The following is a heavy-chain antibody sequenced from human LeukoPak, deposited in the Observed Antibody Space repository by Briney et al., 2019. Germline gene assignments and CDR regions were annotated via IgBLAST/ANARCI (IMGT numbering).Heavy chain of an antibody. V-gene: IGHV3-23*05. Sequence: GGSLRLSCAASGFSFSDSVMSWVRRAPGKGLEWVSAIFSSGSNTYYADSVKGRFTISRDNSKNTLFLQMNGLRAEDTAVYHCGSKTGRTGTYYWGQGTLVTVSS. CDR3: GSKTGRTGTYY. D-gene: IGHD3-10*01. CDR2: IFSSGSNT. J-gene: IGHJ4*02. CDR1: GFSFSDSV.